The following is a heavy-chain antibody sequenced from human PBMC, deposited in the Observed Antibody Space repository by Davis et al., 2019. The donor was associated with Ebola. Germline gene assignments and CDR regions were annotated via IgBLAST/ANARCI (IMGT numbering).Heavy chain of an antibody. J-gene: IGHJ4*02. CDR2: INTNTGNP. CDR3: ARDRDSSGYSSSIDY. V-gene: IGHV7-4-1*02. CDR1: VYTFTSYV. D-gene: IGHD3-22*01. Sequence: AASVKVSCKASVYTFTSYVMNWVRQAPGQGLEWMGWINTNTGNPTYGQGFTGRFVFSLDTSVSTAYLQISSLKSDDTAVYYCARDRDSSGYSSSIDYWGQGTLVTVSS.